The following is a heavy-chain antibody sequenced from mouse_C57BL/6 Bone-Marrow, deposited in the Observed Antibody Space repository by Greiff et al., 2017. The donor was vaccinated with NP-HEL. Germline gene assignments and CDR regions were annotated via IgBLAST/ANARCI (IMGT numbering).Heavy chain of an antibody. J-gene: IGHJ4*01. V-gene: IGHV5-6*01. CDR1: GFTFSSYG. CDR2: ISSGGSYT. CDR3: ARHPFITRVDY. Sequence: EVKLVESGGDLVKPGGSLKLSCAASGFTFSSYGMSWVRQTPDKRLEWVATISSGGSYTYYPDSVKGRFTISRDNAKNTLYLQMSSLKSEDTAMYYCARHPFITRVDYWGQGTSVTVSS. D-gene: IGHD1-1*01.